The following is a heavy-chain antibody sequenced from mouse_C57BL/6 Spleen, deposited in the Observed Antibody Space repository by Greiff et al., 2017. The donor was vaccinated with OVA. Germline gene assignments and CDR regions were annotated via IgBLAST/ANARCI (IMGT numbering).Heavy chain of an antibody. V-gene: IGHV5-17*01. D-gene: IGHD1-1*01. CDR2: ISSGSSTI. CDR3: ARPLITTVVNYYAMGY. Sequence: EVKVVESGGGLVKPGGSLKLSCAASGFTFRDYGMHWVRQAPEKGLEWVAYISSGSSTIYYADTVKGRFTISRDNAKNTLFLQMTSLRSEDTAMYYCARPLITTVVNYYAMGYWGQGASVTVSS. CDR1: GFTFRDYG. J-gene: IGHJ4*01.